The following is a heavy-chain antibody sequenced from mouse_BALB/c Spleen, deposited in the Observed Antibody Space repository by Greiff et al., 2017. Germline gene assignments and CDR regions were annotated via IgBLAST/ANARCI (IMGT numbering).Heavy chain of an antibody. J-gene: IGHJ1*01. Sequence: QVQLQQPGAELVKPGASVKLSCKASGYTFTSYWMHWVKQRPGQGLEWIGEINPSNGRTNYNEKFKSKATLTVDKSSSTAYMQLSSLTSEDSAVYYCARVNYGNSYWYFDVWGAGTTVTVSS. V-gene: IGHV1S81*02. D-gene: IGHD2-1*01. CDR2: INPSNGRT. CDR1: GYTFTSYW. CDR3: ARVNYGNSYWYFDV.